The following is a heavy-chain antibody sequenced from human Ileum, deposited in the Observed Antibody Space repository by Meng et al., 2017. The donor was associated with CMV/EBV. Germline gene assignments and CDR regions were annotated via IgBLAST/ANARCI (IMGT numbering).Heavy chain of an antibody. CDR1: GGSVSSGSYY. CDR3: ANQLGNWFGKFDY. Sequence: GSLRLSCTVSGGSVSSGSYYWSWIRQPPGKGLEWIGYIYYSGSTNYNPSLKSRVTISVDTSKNQFSLKLSSVTAADTAVYYCANQLGNWFGKFDYWGQGTLVTVSS. D-gene: IGHD3-16*01. CDR2: IYYSGST. V-gene: IGHV4-61*01. J-gene: IGHJ4*02.